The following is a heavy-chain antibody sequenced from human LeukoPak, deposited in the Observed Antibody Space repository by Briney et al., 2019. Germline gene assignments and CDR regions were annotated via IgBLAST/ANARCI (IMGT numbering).Heavy chain of an antibody. J-gene: IGHJ3*02. CDR1: GYTFTGYY. CDR3: ASAVVTGQYDAFDI. V-gene: IGHV1-2*02. Sequence: ASVKVSCKASGYTFTGYYMHWVRQAPGQGPEWMGWINPNSGGTNYAQKFQGRVTMTRDTSISTAYMELSRLRSDDTAVYYCASAVVTGQYDAFDIWGQGTMVTVSS. CDR2: INPNSGGT. D-gene: IGHD2-21*02.